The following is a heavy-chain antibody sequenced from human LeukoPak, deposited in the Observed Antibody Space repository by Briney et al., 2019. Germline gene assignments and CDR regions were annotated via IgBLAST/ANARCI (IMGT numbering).Heavy chain of an antibody. D-gene: IGHD5-24*01. Sequence: PPQTLSPTCTLSGASTTSISYCWGWGRQTPGKGLEWSGSIYITGSTYYNPSLKSRVTISGVTTKNQFSLKLSSVTAADTAVYYCARHKAIDGYNPPYYYYYMDFWGKGTTVTVSS. CDR2: IYITGST. J-gene: IGHJ6*03. CDR1: GASTTSISYC. CDR3: ARHKAIDGYNPPYYYYYMDF. V-gene: IGHV4-39*01.